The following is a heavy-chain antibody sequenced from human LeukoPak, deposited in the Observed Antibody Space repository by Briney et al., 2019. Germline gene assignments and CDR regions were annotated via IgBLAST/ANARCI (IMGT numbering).Heavy chain of an antibody. Sequence: GGSLRLSCAASGITFSIYWMSWVRQAPGKGLEWVANIKQDGSDKDYVDSVKGRFTISRDNAKNSLYLQMNSLRAEDTAVYYCARVGCSSSSCYFDYWGQGTLVTVSS. CDR2: IKQDGSDK. D-gene: IGHD2-2*01. CDR3: ARVGCSSSSCYFDY. CDR1: GITFSIYW. V-gene: IGHV3-7*01. J-gene: IGHJ4*02.